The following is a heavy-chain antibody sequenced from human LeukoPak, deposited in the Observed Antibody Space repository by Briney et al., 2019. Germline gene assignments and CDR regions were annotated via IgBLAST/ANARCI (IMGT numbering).Heavy chain of an antibody. Sequence: GESLKISCKGSGYSFTSYWIGWVRQMPGKGLEWMGIIYPGDSDTRYSPSFRGQVTISADKTISTAYLQWSSLKASDTAMYYCARRSYYDFWSGYADWFDPWGQGTLVTVSS. CDR1: GYSFTSYW. CDR2: IYPGDSDT. CDR3: ARRSYYDFWSGYADWFDP. J-gene: IGHJ5*02. V-gene: IGHV5-51*01. D-gene: IGHD3-3*01.